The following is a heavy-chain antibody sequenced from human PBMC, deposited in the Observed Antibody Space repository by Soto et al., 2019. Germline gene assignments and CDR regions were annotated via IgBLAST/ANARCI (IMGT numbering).Heavy chain of an antibody. V-gene: IGHV1-18*01. CDR3: ASVYYYDSSGYSPLNY. Sequence: ASVKVSCKASGYTFTSYGISWVRQAPGQGLEWMGWISAYNGNTNYAQKLQGRATMTTDTSTSTAYMELRSLRSDDTAVYYCASVYYYDSSGYSPLNYWGQGTLVTSPQ. J-gene: IGHJ4*02. D-gene: IGHD3-22*01. CDR2: ISAYNGNT. CDR1: GYTFTSYG.